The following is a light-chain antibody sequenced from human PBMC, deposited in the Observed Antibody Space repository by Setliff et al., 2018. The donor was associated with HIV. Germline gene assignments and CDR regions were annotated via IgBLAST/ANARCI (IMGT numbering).Light chain of an antibody. CDR3: SSYTSTNNPYV. CDR2: EVS. V-gene: IGLV2-18*02. CDR1: SSDVGSYNR. Sequence: QSALTQPPSVSGSPGQSVTISCTGTSSDVGSYNRVSWYQQPPGTAPKLMIYEVSNRPSGVPDRFSGSKSGNTASLTISGLQAEDEADYYCSSYTSTNNPYVFGTGTKVTVL. J-gene: IGLJ1*01.